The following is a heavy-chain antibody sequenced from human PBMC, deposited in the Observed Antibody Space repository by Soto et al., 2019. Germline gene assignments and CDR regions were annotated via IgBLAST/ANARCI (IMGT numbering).Heavy chain of an antibody. CDR2: INHSGST. CDR3: ARGKDYDILTGQYYYYGMDV. V-gene: IGHV4-34*01. J-gene: IGHJ6*02. Sequence: SETLSLTCAVYGGSFSGYYWSWIRQPPGKGLEWIGEINHSGSTNYNPSLKSRVTISVDTSKNQFSLKLSSVTAADTAVYYCARGKDYDILTGQYYYYGMDVWGQGTTVTVSS. D-gene: IGHD3-9*01. CDR1: GGSFSGYY.